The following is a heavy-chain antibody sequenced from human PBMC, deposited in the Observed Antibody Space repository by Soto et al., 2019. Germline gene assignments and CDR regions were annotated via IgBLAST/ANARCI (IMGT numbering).Heavy chain of an antibody. Sequence: GGSLRLSCAVSGITVSIYYMSWVRQAAGKGLEWVSVIYAGTITYYADSVKGRFTIYRDNSKNTLNLEMNSLRVEDTAVYYCARIPYDNSGTIFDYWGQGTLVTVSS. D-gene: IGHD3-22*01. V-gene: IGHV3-53*01. CDR2: IYAGTIT. CDR3: ARIPYDNSGTIFDY. CDR1: GITVSIYY. J-gene: IGHJ4*02.